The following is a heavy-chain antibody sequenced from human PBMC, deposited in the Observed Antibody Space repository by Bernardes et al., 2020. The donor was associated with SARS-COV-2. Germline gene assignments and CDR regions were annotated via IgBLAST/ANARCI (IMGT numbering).Heavy chain of an antibody. CDR3: VRHGVRLSFIDF. V-gene: IGHV4-59*12. J-gene: IGHJ4*02. Sequence: SETLSLTCSVSGGSISNNFWSWIRQPPGGGLEWIGYFYYSGSNNYNLALKSRVTISGDTSKNLLSLNLHSVTAADTAVYFCVRHGVRLSFIDFWGQGTRVSVSS. CDR1: GGSISNNF. D-gene: IGHD3-3*01. CDR2: FYYSGSN.